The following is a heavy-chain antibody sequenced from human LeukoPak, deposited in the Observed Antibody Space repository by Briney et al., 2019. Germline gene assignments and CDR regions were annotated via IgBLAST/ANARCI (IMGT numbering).Heavy chain of an antibody. Sequence: PGGSLRLSCAASGFTFSDYYMSWIRQAPGKGLEWVSYISSSGSTIFYADPVKGRFTISRDNAKNSLYLQMNSLRAEDTAVYYCARERSTSSRNWFDPWGQGTLVTVSS. CDR1: GFTFSDYY. V-gene: IGHV3-11*01. J-gene: IGHJ5*02. D-gene: IGHD2-2*01. CDR2: ISSSGSTI. CDR3: ARERSTSSRNWFDP.